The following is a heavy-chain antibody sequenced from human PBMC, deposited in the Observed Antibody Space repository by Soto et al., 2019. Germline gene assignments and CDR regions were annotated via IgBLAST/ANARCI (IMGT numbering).Heavy chain of an antibody. CDR3: ASSVRGSGSYYNAGFDY. J-gene: IGHJ4*02. CDR2: IYPGDSDT. D-gene: IGHD3-10*01. Sequence: PGESLKISCKGSGNSFTSYWIGWVRQMPGKGLEWMGIIYPGDSDTRYSPSFQGQVTISADKSISTAYLQWSSLKASDTAMYYCASSVRGSGSYYNAGFDYWGQGTLVTVSS. V-gene: IGHV5-51*01. CDR1: GNSFTSYW.